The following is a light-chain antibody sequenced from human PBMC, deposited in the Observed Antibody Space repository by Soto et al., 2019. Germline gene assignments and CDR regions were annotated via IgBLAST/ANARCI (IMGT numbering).Light chain of an antibody. V-gene: IGKV3-20*01. CDR1: QSVGNNY. Sequence: EIVLTQSPGTLSLSPGERATLSCRASQSVGNNYLAWYQQQPGQAPRLLIYDASNRATGIPDRFSGSGSETDFTLTISRLEPEDFAVYYCQQCATSPLTFGGGTKVEIK. J-gene: IGKJ4*01. CDR3: QQCATSPLT. CDR2: DAS.